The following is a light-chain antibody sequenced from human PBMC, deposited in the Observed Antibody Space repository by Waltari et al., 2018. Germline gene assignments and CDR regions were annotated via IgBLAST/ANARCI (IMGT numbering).Light chain of an antibody. CDR1: HSVLYSSNNNNY. V-gene: IGKV4-1*01. CDR2: GAS. CDR3: QQYLTSSWT. J-gene: IGKJ1*01. Sequence: DIVMTQSPDSLAVSLGERSTFTCTSSHSVLYSSNNNNYLAWYQQKPRQPPNLLIYGASTRESGVPDRFSGSGSGTDFTLTISSLQAEDVAVYYCQQYLTSSWTFGQGTKVEIK.